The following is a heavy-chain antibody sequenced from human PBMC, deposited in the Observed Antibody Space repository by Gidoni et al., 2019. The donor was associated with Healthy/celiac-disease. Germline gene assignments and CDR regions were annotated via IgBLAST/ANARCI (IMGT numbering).Heavy chain of an antibody. V-gene: IGHV4-34*01. CDR3: ARESSSYYYDSSGYPHYYYYYGMDV. CDR1: GGSFSGYY. CDR2: IKHSGST. J-gene: IGHJ6*02. Sequence: QVQLQQWGAGLLKPSETLSLTCAVYGGSFSGYYWSWIRQPPGKGLEWIGEIKHSGSTNYNPSLKSRVTISVDTSKNQFSLKLSSVTAADTAVYYCARESSSYYYDSSGYPHYYYYYGMDVWGQGTTVTVSS. D-gene: IGHD3-22*01.